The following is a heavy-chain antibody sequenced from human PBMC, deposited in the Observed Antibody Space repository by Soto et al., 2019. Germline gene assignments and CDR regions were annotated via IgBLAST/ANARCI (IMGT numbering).Heavy chain of an antibody. D-gene: IGHD3-10*01. CDR1: GDSVTSGSYY. CDR3: ARDGGRLPYYGMNV. CDR2: ISYTGRT. J-gene: IGHJ6*02. V-gene: IGHV4-61*03. Sequence: ETLSLTCIVSGDSVTSGSYYLTWVRQPPGKGLGWIGYISYTGRTKYNPSIQRRVTISVDTSKNDFPLNRSSLTAADTAVYLCARDGGRLPYYGMNVWGHGTTVTVSS.